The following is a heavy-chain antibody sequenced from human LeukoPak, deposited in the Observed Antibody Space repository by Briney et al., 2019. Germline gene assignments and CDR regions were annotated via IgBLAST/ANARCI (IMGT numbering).Heavy chain of an antibody. CDR2: ISSSSSAI. CDR1: GFTFSSYG. Sequence: GGSLRLSCAASGFTFSSYGMNWVRQPPGKGLEWVSYISSSSSAIYYADSVRGRFTISRDNAKNSLFLQMNSLRAEDTAVYYCARVLGIVVVTAINWFDPWGQGTLVTVSS. J-gene: IGHJ5*02. D-gene: IGHD2-21*02. V-gene: IGHV3-48*01. CDR3: ARVLGIVVVTAINWFDP.